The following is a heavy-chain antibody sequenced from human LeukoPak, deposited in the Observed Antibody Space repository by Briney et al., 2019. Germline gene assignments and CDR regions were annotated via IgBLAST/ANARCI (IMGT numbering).Heavy chain of an antibody. Sequence: SETLSLTCAVYGGSSSGYYWSWIRQPPGKGLEWIGEINHSGSTNYNPSLKSRVTISVDTSKNQFSLKLSSVTAADTAVYYCARGPVSFYYYYYGMDVWGQGTTVTVSS. V-gene: IGHV4-34*01. CDR2: INHSGST. CDR1: GGSSSGYY. CDR3: ARGPVSFYYYYYGMDV. D-gene: IGHD1-14*01. J-gene: IGHJ6*02.